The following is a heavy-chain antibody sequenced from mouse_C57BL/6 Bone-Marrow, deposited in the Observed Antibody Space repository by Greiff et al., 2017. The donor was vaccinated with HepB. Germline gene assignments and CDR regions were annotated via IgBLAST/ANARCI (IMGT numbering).Heavy chain of an antibody. D-gene: IGHD1-1*01. CDR1: GYTFTSYG. V-gene: IGHV1-81*01. CDR2: IYPRSGNT. J-gene: IGHJ2*01. CDR3: ARWGYYGSRGY. Sequence: LVESGAELARPGASVKLSCKASGYTFTSYGISWVKQRTGQGLEWIGEIYPRSGNTYYNEKFKGKATLTADKSSSTAYMELRSLTSEDSAVYFCARWGYYGSRGYWGQGTTLTVSS.